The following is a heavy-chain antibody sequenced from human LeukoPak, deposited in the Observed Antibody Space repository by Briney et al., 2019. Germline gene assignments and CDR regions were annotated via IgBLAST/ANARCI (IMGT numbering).Heavy chain of an antibody. CDR3: AKEWKGYNPFDY. CDR1: GFTFSDHY. CDR2: ISGSGGST. J-gene: IGHJ4*02. D-gene: IGHD5-18*01. V-gene: IGHV3-23*01. Sequence: PGGSLRLSCAASGFTFSDHYMSWVRQAPGKGLEWVSGISGSGGSTFYADSVKGWFTISRDNSKNTLYLQMNSLRAEDTVVYYCAKEWKGYNPFDYWGQGTLVTVSS.